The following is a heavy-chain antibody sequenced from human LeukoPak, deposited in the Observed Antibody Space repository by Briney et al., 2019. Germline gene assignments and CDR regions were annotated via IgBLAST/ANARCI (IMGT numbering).Heavy chain of an antibody. D-gene: IGHD3-9*01. CDR2: INHSGST. CDR1: GGSFSGYY. J-gene: IGHJ4*02. V-gene: IGHV4-34*01. CDR3: ARKNRYFDWLSPRDLYYFDY. Sequence: SETLSLTCAVYGGSFSGYYWSWIRQPPGKGLEWIGEINHSGSTNYNPSLKSRVTISVDTSKNQFSLKLSSVTAADTAVYYCARKNRYFDWLSPRDLYYFDYWGQGTLVTVSS.